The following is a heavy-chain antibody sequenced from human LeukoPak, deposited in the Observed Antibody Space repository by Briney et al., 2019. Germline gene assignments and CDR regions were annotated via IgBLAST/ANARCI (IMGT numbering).Heavy chain of an antibody. D-gene: IGHD3-10*01. CDR2: IIPIFGTA. V-gene: IGHV1-69*05. CDR3: ARDSGYYGSGSYSLFDY. CDR1: GGTFSSYA. Sequence: SVKVSCTASGGTFSSYAISWVRQAPGHGLEWVGGIIPIFGTANYTEKFQGRVTITTDESASTAYMELSSLRSEGTAVYYCARDSGYYGSGSYSLFDYWGQGTLVTVSS. J-gene: IGHJ4*02.